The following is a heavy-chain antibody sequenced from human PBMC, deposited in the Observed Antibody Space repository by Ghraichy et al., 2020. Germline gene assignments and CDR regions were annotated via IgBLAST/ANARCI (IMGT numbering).Heavy chain of an antibody. CDR3: ARKYDYVWRSYRYPPFDI. CDR2: IIPILGIA. D-gene: IGHD3-16*02. CDR1: GGNFSSYT. Sequence: SVKVSCKASGGNFSSYTISWVRQAPRQGLEWMGRIIPILGIANYAKKFQGRVTITADKSTSTAYMELSSLSSEDTAVYYCARKYDYVWRSYRYPPFDIWGQGSLVTVAS. J-gene: IGHJ3*02. V-gene: IGHV1-69*02.